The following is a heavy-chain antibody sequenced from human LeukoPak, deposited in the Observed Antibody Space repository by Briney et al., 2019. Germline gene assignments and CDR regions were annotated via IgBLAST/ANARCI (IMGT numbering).Heavy chain of an antibody. CDR2: IYYSGST. CDR3: TRCLSSSWQRLDN. D-gene: IGHD6-13*01. J-gene: IGHJ4*02. V-gene: IGHV4-39*07. CDR1: GGSISSSSHY. Sequence: PSETLSLTCSVSGGSISSSSHYWDWIRQPPGEGLEWIGSIYYSGSTYYNPSLKSRVTISVDTSKNQFSLKLISVTAADTAVYYCTRCLSSSWQRLDNWGQGTLVIVSS.